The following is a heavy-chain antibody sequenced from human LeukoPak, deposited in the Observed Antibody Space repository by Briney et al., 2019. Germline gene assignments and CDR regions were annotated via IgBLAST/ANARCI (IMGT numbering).Heavy chain of an antibody. V-gene: IGHV3-23*01. CDR2: ISGSGGST. CDR3: AKVKWELLSPIFDY. D-gene: IGHD1-26*01. Sequence: GGSLRLPCAASGFPFRSYAMRWVPQAPGKGLEGVSAISGSGGSTYYADSVKGRFTISRDNSKNTLYLQMNSLRAEVTAVYYCAKVKWELLSPIFDYWGQGTLVTVSS. CDR1: GFPFRSYA. J-gene: IGHJ4*02.